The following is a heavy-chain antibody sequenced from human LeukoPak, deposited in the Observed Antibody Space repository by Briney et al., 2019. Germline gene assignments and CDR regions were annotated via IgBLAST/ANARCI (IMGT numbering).Heavy chain of an antibody. D-gene: IGHD3-9*01. Sequence: GGSLRLSCAGSGFTFSSYAMSWVRQPPGKGLEWVSSISSSSSYIYYADSVKGRFTISRDNAKNSLYLQMNSLRAEDTAVYYCAPPPSAVRYDYWGQGTLVTVSS. CDR1: GFTFSSYA. J-gene: IGHJ4*02. CDR3: APPPSAVRYDY. CDR2: ISSSSSYI. V-gene: IGHV3-21*01.